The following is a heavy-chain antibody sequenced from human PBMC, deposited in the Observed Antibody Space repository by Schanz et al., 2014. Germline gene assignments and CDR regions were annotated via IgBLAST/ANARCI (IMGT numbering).Heavy chain of an antibody. D-gene: IGHD3-10*01. Sequence: EVQLLKSGGGLVQPGGSLRLSCLASGFAFSSYGMNWLRQAPGKGLEWVSVIGVDGTTTYYADSVKGRFTISRDNSKNTLYLQMNSLRPEDTAVYYCAKYRGYYRVSGSYRELEYWGQGTLVTVSS. CDR1: GFAFSSYG. CDR3: AKYRGYYRVSGSYRELEY. CDR2: IGVDGTTT. J-gene: IGHJ4*02. V-gene: IGHV3-23*01.